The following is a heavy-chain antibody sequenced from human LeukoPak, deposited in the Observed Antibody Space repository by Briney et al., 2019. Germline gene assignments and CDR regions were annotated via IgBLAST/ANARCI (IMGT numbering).Heavy chain of an antibody. V-gene: IGHV3-30*14. Sequence: PGGSLRLSCAASGFTFSSYAMHWVRQAPGKGLEWVAVISYDGSNKYYADSVKGRFTTSRDNSKNTLYLQMNSLRAEDTAVYYCARAPDGYEAFDIWGQGTMVTVSS. CDR3: ARAPDGYEAFDI. D-gene: IGHD3-22*01. J-gene: IGHJ3*02. CDR2: ISYDGSNK. CDR1: GFTFSSYA.